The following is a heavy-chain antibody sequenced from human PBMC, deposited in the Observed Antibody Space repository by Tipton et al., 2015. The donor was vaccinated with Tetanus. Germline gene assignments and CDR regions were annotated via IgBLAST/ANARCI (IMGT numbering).Heavy chain of an antibody. Sequence: GSLRLSCAASGFTFSSYGLNWVRQAPGKGLEWVATVSGSATGTNYADSVKGRFTISRDNSKNTLFLQMNSLRAEDTAIYYCAKSKQLVAGMDVWGQGITVTVSS. CDR1: GFTFSSYG. J-gene: IGHJ6*02. CDR2: VSGSATGT. D-gene: IGHD6-13*01. V-gene: IGHV3-23*01. CDR3: AKSKQLVAGMDV.